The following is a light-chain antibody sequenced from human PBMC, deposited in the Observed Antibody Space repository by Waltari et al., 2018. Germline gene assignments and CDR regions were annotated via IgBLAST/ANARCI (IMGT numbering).Light chain of an antibody. V-gene: IGKV4-1*01. CDR2: WAS. J-gene: IGKJ3*01. Sequence: DIVMTQSPDSLSLSLGESATINREPTHNVLYSSNNKNYLAWYQQKPGQPPKLLIYWASTRESGVPDRFSGSGSGTDFTLTISSLQAEDVAVYYCQQYYFSPPTFGPGTKVDFK. CDR3: QQYYFSPPT. CDR1: HNVLYSSNNKNY.